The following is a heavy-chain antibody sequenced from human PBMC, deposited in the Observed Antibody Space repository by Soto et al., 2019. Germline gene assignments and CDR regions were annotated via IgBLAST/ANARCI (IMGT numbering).Heavy chain of an antibody. CDR1: GFTFSDYY. V-gene: IGHV3-11*01. CDR3: ATRTKHCISTSCSIY. D-gene: IGHD2-2*01. CDR2: ISSSGSII. Sequence: GGSLRLSCAASGFTFSDYYMSWIRQAPGKGLEWVSYISSSGSIIYYADSVKGRFTISRDNAKNSLYLQMNSLRAEDTAVYYCATRTKHCISTSCSIYWGQGTLVTVSS. J-gene: IGHJ4*02.